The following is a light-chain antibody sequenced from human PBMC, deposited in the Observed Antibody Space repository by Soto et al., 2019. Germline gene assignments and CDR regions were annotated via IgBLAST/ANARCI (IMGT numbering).Light chain of an antibody. CDR2: EVS. Sequence: QSALTQPASVSGSPGQSITISCTGTGSDVGGYKYVSWYQQHPDKAPKLIIFEVSNRPSGISSRFSGSKSGNTASLTISGLQAEDEADYYCASYTSSSTSVIFGRGTKLTVL. V-gene: IGLV2-14*01. CDR1: GSDVGGYKY. J-gene: IGLJ2*01. CDR3: ASYTSSSTSVI.